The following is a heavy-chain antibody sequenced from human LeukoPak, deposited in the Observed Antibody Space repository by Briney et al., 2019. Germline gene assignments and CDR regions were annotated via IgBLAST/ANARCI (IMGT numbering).Heavy chain of an antibody. D-gene: IGHD5-18*01. V-gene: IGHV3-48*03. J-gene: IGHJ5*02. CDR3: ARGYSYGFWFDP. CDR1: GFTFSSYE. Sequence: PGGSLRLSCAASGFTFSSYEMNWVRQAPGKGLEWVSYISTSASTIYYADSVKGRFTISRDNAKNSLYLQMNSLRAEGTAVYYCARGYSYGFWFDPWGQGTLVTVSS. CDR2: ISTSASTI.